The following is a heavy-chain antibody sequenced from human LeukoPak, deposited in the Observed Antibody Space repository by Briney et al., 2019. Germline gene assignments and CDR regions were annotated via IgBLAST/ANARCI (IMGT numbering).Heavy chain of an antibody. J-gene: IGHJ6*02. V-gene: IGHV4-30-4*01. Sequence: SETLSLTCTVSGGSISSGDYYWSWIRQPPGKGLEWIGYIYYSGSTYYNPSLKSRVTISVDTSKNQFSLKLSSVTAADTAVYYCARRSMVRTVGYYYSMDVWGQGTMVTISS. D-gene: IGHD4/OR15-4a*01. CDR1: GGSISSGDYY. CDR3: ARRSMVRTVGYYYSMDV. CDR2: IYYSGST.